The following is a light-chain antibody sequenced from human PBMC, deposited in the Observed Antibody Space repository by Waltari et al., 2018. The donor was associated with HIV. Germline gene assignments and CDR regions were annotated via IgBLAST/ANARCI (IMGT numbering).Light chain of an antibody. V-gene: IGLV4-60*03. CDR3: ETWDSDIRV. CDR2: VEGSGSF. J-gene: IGLJ2*01. CDR1: SGHSSYI. Sequence: QPVLTQSSSASASLESSVKLTCTLSSGHSSYIIAWHQQQPGQAPGYLMKVEGSGSFNKGGGVPDRFSGSSSGADRYLTISNLQSEDEADYYCETWDSDIRVFGGGTKLTVL.